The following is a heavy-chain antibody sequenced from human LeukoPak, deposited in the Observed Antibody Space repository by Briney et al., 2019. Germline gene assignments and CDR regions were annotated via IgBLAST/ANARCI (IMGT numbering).Heavy chain of an antibody. CDR3: ARGMYSGSSPADY. V-gene: IGHV3-30*14. D-gene: IGHD1-26*01. J-gene: IGHJ4*02. CDR1: RFTFSSSS. CDR2: ISYDGSNK. Sequence: GGSLRLSCAASRFTFSSSSMNWVRQAPGKGLEWVAVISYDGSNKFYADSVKGRFTISRDNSKNTLYLQMNSLRAEDTAVYYCARGMYSGSSPADYWGQGTLVTVSS.